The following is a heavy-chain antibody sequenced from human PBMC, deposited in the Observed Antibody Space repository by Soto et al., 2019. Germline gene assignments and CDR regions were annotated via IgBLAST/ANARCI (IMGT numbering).Heavy chain of an antibody. D-gene: IGHD1-1*01. Sequence: GGSLRLSCAASGFTFSSYSMNCVRHAPGKGLEWVSSISSSSSYIYYADSVKGRFTISRDNAKNSLYLQMNSLRAEDTAVYYCARVAAGTRPGRDYWGQGTLVTVSS. CDR1: GFTFSSYS. V-gene: IGHV3-21*01. CDR3: ARVAAGTRPGRDY. CDR2: ISSSSSYI. J-gene: IGHJ4*02.